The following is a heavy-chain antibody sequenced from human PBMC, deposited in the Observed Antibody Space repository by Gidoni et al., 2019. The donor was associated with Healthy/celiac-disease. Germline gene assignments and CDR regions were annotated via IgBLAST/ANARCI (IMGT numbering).Heavy chain of an antibody. CDR3: ARFRHYDFWSGSHYYYYGMDV. D-gene: IGHD3-3*01. V-gene: IGHV1-8*01. J-gene: IGHJ6*02. Sequence: QVQLVQSGAEVKKPGASVKVSCKASGYTFTSYDINWVRQATGQGLEGMGWMNPNSGNTGYAQKFQGRVTMTRNTSISTAYMELSSLRSEDTAVYYCARFRHYDFWSGSHYYYYGMDVWGQGTTVTVSS. CDR2: MNPNSGNT. CDR1: GYTFTSYD.